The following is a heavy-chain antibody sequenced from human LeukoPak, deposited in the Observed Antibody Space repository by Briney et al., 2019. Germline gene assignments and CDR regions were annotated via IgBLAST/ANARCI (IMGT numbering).Heavy chain of an antibody. CDR2: INHSGST. J-gene: IGHJ4*02. CDR3: ARLTGYDSSGYSDY. CDR1: GGSFSGYY. Sequence: SETLSLTCAVYGGSFSGYYWSWIRQPPGKGLEWIGEINHSGSTNYNPSLKSRVTISVDTSKNQFSLKLSSVTAADTAVYYCARLTGYDSSGYSDYWGQGTLVTVSS. D-gene: IGHD3-22*01. V-gene: IGHV4-34*01.